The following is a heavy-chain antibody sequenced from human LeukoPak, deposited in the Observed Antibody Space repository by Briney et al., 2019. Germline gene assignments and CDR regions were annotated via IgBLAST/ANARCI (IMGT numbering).Heavy chain of an antibody. CDR2: INHNGNVN. V-gene: IGHV3-7*03. CDR1: GFTFSSYW. CDR3: ARGGGLDV. J-gene: IGHJ6*02. Sequence: PGGSLRLSCAASGFTFSSYWMNWARQAPGKGLEWVASINHNGNVNYYVDSVEGRFTISRDNAKNSLYLQMSNLRAEDTAVYFCARGGGLDVWGPGATVTVSS. D-gene: IGHD3-16*01.